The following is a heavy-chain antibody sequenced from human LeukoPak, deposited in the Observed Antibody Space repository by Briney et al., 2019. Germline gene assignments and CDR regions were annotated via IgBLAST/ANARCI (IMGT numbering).Heavy chain of an antibody. J-gene: IGHJ4*02. V-gene: IGHV3-21*01. CDR2: ISSSSSYI. CDR3: ARDVYSGSYIDY. CDR1: GFTFSSYS. Sequence: GGSLRLSCAASGFTFSSYSMNWVRQAPGKGLEWVSSISSSSSYIYYADSVKGRFTISRDNAKNSLYLQMDSLRAEDPAVYYCARDVYSGSYIDYWGQGTLVTVSS. D-gene: IGHD1-26*01.